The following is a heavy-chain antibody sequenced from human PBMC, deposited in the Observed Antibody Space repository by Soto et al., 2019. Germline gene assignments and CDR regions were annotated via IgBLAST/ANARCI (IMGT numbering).Heavy chain of an antibody. J-gene: IGHJ5*02. V-gene: IGHV1-69*08. CDR1: GGTFSTYT. CDR2: IIPIIGII. D-gene: IGHD4-4*01. Sequence: QVQLVQSGAEVKKPGSSAKVSCKASGGTFSTYTITGVRQAPGQGLEWMGRIIPIIGIINYAQKFQGRVTISADKFTGTAYMELTGLRSDDTAVYYCAGDPDSHYNDSHASSYPWGQGTLVTVSS. CDR3: AGDPDSHYNDSHASSYP.